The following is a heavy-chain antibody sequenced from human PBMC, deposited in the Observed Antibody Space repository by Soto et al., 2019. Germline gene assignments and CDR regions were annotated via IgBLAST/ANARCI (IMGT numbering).Heavy chain of an antibody. Sequence: QVQLQESGPGLVKPSQTLSLTCTVSGGSISSGAYYWTWIRQHPGKGLEWIGYIYYSGNNNYHPSLKSRIAIAVDTSKSQFSLKLTSVIAADTAVYYCARAGYCGGGSCLDYWGQGILVTVSS. V-gene: IGHV4-31*03. J-gene: IGHJ4*02. CDR2: IYYSGNN. CDR1: GGSISSGAYY. D-gene: IGHD2-15*01. CDR3: ARAGYCGGGSCLDY.